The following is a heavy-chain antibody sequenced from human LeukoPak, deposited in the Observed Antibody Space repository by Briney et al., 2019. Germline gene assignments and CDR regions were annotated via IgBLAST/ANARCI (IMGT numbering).Heavy chain of an antibody. V-gene: IGHV4-39*01. CDR3: ARPGSFNNWFDP. CDR1: GGSISSSSYY. Sequence: PSETLSLTCTVSGGSISSSSYYWGWIRQPRGKGLEWIGSIYYSGSTYYNPSLKSRVTISVDTSKNQFSLKLSSVTAADTAVYYCARPGSFNNWFDPWGQGTLVTVSS. CDR2: IYYSGST. J-gene: IGHJ5*02. D-gene: IGHD6-13*01.